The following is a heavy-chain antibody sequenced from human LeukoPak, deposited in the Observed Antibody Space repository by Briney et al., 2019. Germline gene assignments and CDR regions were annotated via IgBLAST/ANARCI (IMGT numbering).Heavy chain of an antibody. J-gene: IGHJ4*02. CDR1: GYTFTSYG. D-gene: IGHD3-3*01. CDR3: VRGPLRFLEWLFYYFDY. V-gene: IGHV1-18*01. CDR2: ISAYNGNT. Sequence: GASVKVSCKASGYTFTSYGISWVRQAPGQGLEWMGWISAYNGNTNYAQKLQGRVTMTTDTSTSTAYMELRSLRSDDTAVYYCVRGPLRFLEWLFYYFDYWGQGTLVTVSS.